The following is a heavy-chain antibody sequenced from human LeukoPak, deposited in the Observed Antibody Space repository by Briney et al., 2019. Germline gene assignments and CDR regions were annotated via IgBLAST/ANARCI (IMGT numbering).Heavy chain of an antibody. CDR3: AREVDP. CDR2: IIPIFGIA. Sequence: SVKVSCKALGGTFTSYAISGVRRAPGQGREGMGRIIPIFGIANYAQKFQGRVTITADKSPSTAYMELSSLRSEDTAVYYCAREVDPWGQGTLVTVSS. CDR1: GGTFTSYA. V-gene: IGHV1-69*04. J-gene: IGHJ5*02.